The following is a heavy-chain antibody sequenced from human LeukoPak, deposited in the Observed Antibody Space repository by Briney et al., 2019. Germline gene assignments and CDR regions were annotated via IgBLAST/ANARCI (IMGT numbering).Heavy chain of an antibody. CDR2: SYHSGSN. Sequence: SETLSLTCAVSGYSISSGYYWGWSRPPPGKGLEWIGSSYHSGSNYYNPSLKSRVTISVDTSKNQFSLKLSSVTAADTAVYYCARKSIAARYLFDYWGQGTLVTVSS. CDR3: ARKSIAARYLFDY. V-gene: IGHV4-38-2*01. D-gene: IGHD6-6*01. J-gene: IGHJ4*02. CDR1: GYSISSGYY.